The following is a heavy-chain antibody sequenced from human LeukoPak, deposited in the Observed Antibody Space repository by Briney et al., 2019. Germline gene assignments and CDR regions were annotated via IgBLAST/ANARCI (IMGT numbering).Heavy chain of an antibody. CDR1: GGSISGYY. CDR3: ARADYGDYDY. CDR2: IFYTGST. D-gene: IGHD4-17*01. V-gene: IGHV4-59*01. J-gene: IGHJ4*02. Sequence: PETLSLTCTLSGGSISGYYWSWIRQPPGGGLESIGYIFYTGSTNYHPSLKSRLTISVHTSKNQFSLTLSSVTAADTAVYYCARADYGDYDYWGQGTLVTVSS.